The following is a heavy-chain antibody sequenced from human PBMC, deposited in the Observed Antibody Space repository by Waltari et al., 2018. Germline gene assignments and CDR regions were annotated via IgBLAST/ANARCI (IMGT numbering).Heavy chain of an antibody. CDR1: SGLFSSYY. J-gene: IGHJ4*02. D-gene: IGHD6-6*01. V-gene: IGHV4-4*07. Sequence: QVQLQESGPGLVKPSETLFLTCPVSSGLFSSYYWSWLRQPAGKGLEWIGRIYETGTTKYNPSLESRVTLSIDTSKRHISLNLTSVTAADTAVYFCARELLHSNSFFDNWGQGTLVTVSS. CDR2: IYETGTT. CDR3: ARELLHSNSFFDN.